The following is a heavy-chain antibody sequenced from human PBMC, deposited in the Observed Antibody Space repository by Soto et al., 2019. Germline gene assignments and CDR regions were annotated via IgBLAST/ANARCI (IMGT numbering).Heavy chain of an antibody. CDR2: ISSSSSYI. CDR1: GFTFSSYS. D-gene: IGHD3-3*01. J-gene: IGHJ4*02. Sequence: GGSLRLSCAASGFTFSSYSMNWVRQAPGKGLEWVSSISSSSSYIYYADSVKGRFTISRDNAKNSLYLQMNSLRAEDTAVYYCARGTRYYDFWSGYYHYFDYWGQGTLVTVS. CDR3: ARGTRYYDFWSGYYHYFDY. V-gene: IGHV3-21*01.